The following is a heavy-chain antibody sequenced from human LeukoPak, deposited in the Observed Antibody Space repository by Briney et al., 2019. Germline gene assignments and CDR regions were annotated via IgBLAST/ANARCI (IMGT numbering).Heavy chain of an antibody. CDR1: GGSFTYYY. Sequence: SETLSRTCALYGGSFTYYYWAWIRQPPGKGLEWIGEINHAGTADYNPSLKSRVTISVDTSKNQFSLRLNSVTPADTAVYYCARLNLEYLYSSGPNDYWGQGTLVTVSS. D-gene: IGHD3-10*01. CDR2: INHAGTA. J-gene: IGHJ4*02. CDR3: ARLNLEYLYSSGPNDY. V-gene: IGHV4-34*01.